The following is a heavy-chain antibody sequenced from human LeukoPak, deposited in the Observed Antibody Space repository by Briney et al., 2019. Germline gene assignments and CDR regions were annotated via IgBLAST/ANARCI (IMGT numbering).Heavy chain of an antibody. V-gene: IGHV3-21*01. CDR2: ISTSSGNT. D-gene: IGHD5-12*01. CDR1: GFTFSVYA. J-gene: IGHJ4*02. CDR3: ARERVGWLRLVYYFDY. Sequence: PGGSLRLSCAASGFTFSVYAMSWVRQAPGKGLDWVSAISTSSGNTYYADSVKGRFTISRDNAKNSLYLQMNSLRAEDTAVYYCARERVGWLRLVYYFDYWGQGTLVTVSS.